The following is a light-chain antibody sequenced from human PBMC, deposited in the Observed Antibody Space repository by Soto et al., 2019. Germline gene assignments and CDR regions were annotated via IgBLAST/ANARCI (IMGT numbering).Light chain of an antibody. CDR2: KAS. J-gene: IGKJ3*01. Sequence: DIPMTQSPSTLSASVGDRVTITCRASQNINSWLAWYQQKPGKAPNLLIYKASTLESGVPSRFSGSGSGTEYTLTISCLQPDDFATYYCQQYNSYSIFSFGPGTKVDIK. CDR3: QQYNSYSIFS. CDR1: QNINSW. V-gene: IGKV1-5*03.